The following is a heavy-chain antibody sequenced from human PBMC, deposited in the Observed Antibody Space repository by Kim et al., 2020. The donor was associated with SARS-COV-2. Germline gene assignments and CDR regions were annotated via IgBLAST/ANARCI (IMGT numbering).Heavy chain of an antibody. D-gene: IGHD6-19*01. CDR1: GGSFSGYY. CDR3: ARSQPSTGYSSGWYWKTISYYFDY. J-gene: IGHJ4*02. CDR2: INHSGST. V-gene: IGHV4-34*01. Sequence: SETLSLTCAVYGGSFSGYYWSWIRQPPGKGLEWIGEINHSGSTNYNPSLKSRVTISVDTSKNQFSLKLSSVTAADTAVYYCARSQPSTGYSSGWYWKTISYYFDYWGQGTLVTVSS.